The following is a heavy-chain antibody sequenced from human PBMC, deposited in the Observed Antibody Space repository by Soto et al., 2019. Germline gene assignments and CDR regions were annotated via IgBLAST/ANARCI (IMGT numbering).Heavy chain of an antibody. V-gene: IGHV4-34*01. CDR3: ARVYPYYDILTGYLSRYYFDY. J-gene: IGHJ4*02. CDR2: INHSGST. D-gene: IGHD3-9*01. Sequence: PSEILSLTCAVYGGSFSGYYWSWIRQPPGKGLEWIGEINHSGSTNYNPSLKRRVTISVETSKNQFSLKLSSVTAADTAVYYCARVYPYYDILTGYLSRYYFDYWGQGTLVTVSS. CDR1: GGSFSGYY.